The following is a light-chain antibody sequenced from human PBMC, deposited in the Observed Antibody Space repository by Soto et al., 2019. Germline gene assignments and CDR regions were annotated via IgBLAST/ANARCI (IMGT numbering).Light chain of an antibody. Sequence: EIVWTQSPGTLSLSPGERATFSCRSSQSVLRHLAWYQQRPGLAPSLLIYDSASRATGIPDRCSGSGSATDFIITISSLEPEDFAVYYCQQTSNWPPEITFGQGTRLEIK. CDR2: DSA. J-gene: IGKJ5*01. V-gene: IGKV3-11*01. CDR3: QQTSNWPPEIT. CDR1: QSVLRH.